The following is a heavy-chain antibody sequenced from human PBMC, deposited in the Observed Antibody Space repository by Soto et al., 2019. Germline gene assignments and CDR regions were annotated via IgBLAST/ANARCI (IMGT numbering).Heavy chain of an antibody. J-gene: IGHJ6*02. D-gene: IGHD2-2*01. Sequence: PGGSLRLSCAASGSSFSSYGIRWVRQVPGKGLEWVAVISYDGTYKHYADSVKGRFTFSRDNSKNTVYLQMNSLRAEDTAVYYCARDRVGYCISTRIYCLDYSSGMDVWGQWRTVAVSS. CDR3: ARDRVGYCISTRIYCLDYSSGMDV. CDR2: ISYDGTYK. V-gene: IGHV3-30*03. CDR1: GSSFSSYG.